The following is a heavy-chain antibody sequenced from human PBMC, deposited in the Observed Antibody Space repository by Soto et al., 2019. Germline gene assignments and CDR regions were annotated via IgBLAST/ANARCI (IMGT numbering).Heavy chain of an antibody. CDR2: RYDDAST. CDR3: ARGISLGPSGYYLDF. V-gene: IGHV4-39*01. D-gene: IGHD3-22*01. Sequence: QLQLQESGPGLVKPSETLSLSCSVSGDSIRNRNYYWAWIRQPPGKGLEWIVSRYDDASTFYNPSLKRRVTRSIDTSKKQLYLKVTSVTAADTAVYYCARGISLGPSGYYLDFWGPGTLVTVSS. J-gene: IGHJ4*02. CDR1: GDSIRNRNYY.